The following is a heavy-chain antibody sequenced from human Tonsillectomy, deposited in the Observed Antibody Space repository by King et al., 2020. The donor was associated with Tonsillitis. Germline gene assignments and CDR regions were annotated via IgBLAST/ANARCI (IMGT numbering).Heavy chain of an antibody. CDR2: ISGSGGST. V-gene: IGHV3-23*04. J-gene: IGHJ6*02. D-gene: IGHD6-13*01. CDR1: GFTFSIYA. CDR3: AREASSSSWYYYYGMDV. Sequence: EVQLVESGGGLVRPGGSLRLSCAASGFTFSIYAMTWVRQAPGKGLEWVSAISGSGGSTYYADSVKGRFTISRDTSKNTLYLQMNSLRAEDTAVYYCAREASSSSWYYYYGMDVWGQGTTVTVSS.